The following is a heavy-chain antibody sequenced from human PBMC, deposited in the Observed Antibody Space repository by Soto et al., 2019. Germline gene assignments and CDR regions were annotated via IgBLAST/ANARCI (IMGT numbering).Heavy chain of an antibody. J-gene: IGHJ6*02. CDR1: GFTFSNAW. V-gene: IGHV3-15*01. Sequence: GGSLRLSCAASGFTFSNAWMSWVRQAPGKGLEWVGRIKSKTDGGTTDYAAPVKGRFTISRDDSKNTLYLQMNSLKTEDTAVYYCTTDRKILTGYYYYYYGMDVWGQGTAVTVSS. CDR3: TTDRKILTGYYYYYYGMDV. CDR2: IKSKTDGGTT. D-gene: IGHD3-9*01.